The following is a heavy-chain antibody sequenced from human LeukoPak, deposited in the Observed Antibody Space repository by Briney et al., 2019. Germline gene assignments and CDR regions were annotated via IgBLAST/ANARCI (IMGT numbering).Heavy chain of an antibody. Sequence: GGSLRLSCEASGFTFSSYSMNWVRQAPGKGLEWVSSISSSSSYIYYADSVKGRFTISRDNAKNSLYLQMNSLRAEDTAVYYCATEWDSSNWYYGFDIWGQGTMVTVSS. V-gene: IGHV3-21*01. CDR2: ISSSSSYI. J-gene: IGHJ3*02. CDR1: GFTFSSYS. D-gene: IGHD6-13*01. CDR3: ATEWDSSNWYYGFDI.